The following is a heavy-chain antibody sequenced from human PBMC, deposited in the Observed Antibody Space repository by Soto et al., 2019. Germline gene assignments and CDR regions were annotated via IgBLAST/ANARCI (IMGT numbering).Heavy chain of an antibody. CDR3: ATGGGLAGSWFDP. CDR2: IMPMLGTT. J-gene: IGHJ5*02. Sequence: ASVKVSCKAFRDTFRTSAISWVRQAPGQGLEWLGGIMPMLGTTSYAQKFNGRVTITADDSTTTAYMELSSLRSEDTAVYYCATGGGLAGSWFDPWGQGTLVTVS. D-gene: IGHD5-12*01. CDR1: RDTFRTSA. V-gene: IGHV1-69*13.